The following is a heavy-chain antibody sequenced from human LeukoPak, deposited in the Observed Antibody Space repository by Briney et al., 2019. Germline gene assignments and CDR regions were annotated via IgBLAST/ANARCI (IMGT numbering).Heavy chain of an antibody. CDR1: GDSVSTNSAA. CDR3: ARDLAVAGNALDN. Sequence: SQTLSLTCAISGDSVSTNSAAWNWIRQSPSRGLEWLRRTYYRSKWYNDYAVSVKSRITINPDTSKNQFSLQLNSVTPEDTAVYYCARDLAVAGNALDNWGQGTLVTVSS. CDR2: TYYRSKWYN. V-gene: IGHV6-1*01. D-gene: IGHD6-19*01. J-gene: IGHJ4*02.